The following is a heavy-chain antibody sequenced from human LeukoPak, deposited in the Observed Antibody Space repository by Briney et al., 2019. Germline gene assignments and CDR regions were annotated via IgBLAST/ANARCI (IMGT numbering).Heavy chain of an antibody. V-gene: IGHV3-23*01. CDR1: EFTLSNYW. CDR3: AKENGMVRGFASI. CDR2: ISGSGGST. Sequence: GGSLRLSCADSEFTLSNYWVHWVRQAPGKGLEWVSAISGSGGSTYYADSVKGRFTISRDNSKNTLYLQMNSLRAEDTAVYYCAKENGMVRGFASIWGQGTMVTVPS. D-gene: IGHD3-10*01. J-gene: IGHJ3*02.